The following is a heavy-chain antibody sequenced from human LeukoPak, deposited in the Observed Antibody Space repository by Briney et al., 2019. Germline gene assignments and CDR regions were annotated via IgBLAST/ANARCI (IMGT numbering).Heavy chain of an antibody. V-gene: IGHV1-2*02. CDR3: ARPGGDRGDYYYYYGMDV. CDR2: INPNSGGT. D-gene: IGHD2-21*02. Sequence: GASVTVSFTASGYTFTVYYMHWVRQAPGQGLEWMGWINPNSGGTNYAQKFQGRVTMTRDTSISTAYMELSRLRSDDTAVYYCARPGGDRGDYYYYYGMDVWGQGTTVTVSS. J-gene: IGHJ6*02. CDR1: GYTFTVYY.